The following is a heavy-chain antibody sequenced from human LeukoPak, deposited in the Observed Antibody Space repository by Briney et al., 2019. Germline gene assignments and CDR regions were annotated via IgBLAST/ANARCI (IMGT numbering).Heavy chain of an antibody. Sequence: GGSLRLSCAAAGXSFSTYSMNWVRQTPGKGLEWVSSISRTSSYIYYADSVKGRFTLSRDNGKNSLYLQMNSLRAEDTAVYYCARGGMGANSQEYFYYGMDVWGQGTTVTVSS. CDR2: ISRTSSYI. CDR3: ARGGMGANSQEYFYYGMDV. V-gene: IGHV3-21*01. J-gene: IGHJ6*02. CDR1: GXSFSTYS. D-gene: IGHD2-8*01.